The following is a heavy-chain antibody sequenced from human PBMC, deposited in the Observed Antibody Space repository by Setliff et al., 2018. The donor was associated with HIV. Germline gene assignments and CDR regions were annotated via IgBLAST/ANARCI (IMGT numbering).Heavy chain of an antibody. Sequence: RASVKVSCKASGGTFSNYAISWVRQAPGQGLEWMGGIIPIFGSTKYAQKFQDRVIITADESTHTADMELSSLRSEDTAVYYCARDDHYYDSGSFYSDWYFDLWGRGTLVTVSS. J-gene: IGHJ2*01. CDR1: GGTFSNYA. D-gene: IGHD3-10*01. V-gene: IGHV1-69*13. CDR2: IIPIFGST. CDR3: ARDDHYYDSGSFYSDWYFDL.